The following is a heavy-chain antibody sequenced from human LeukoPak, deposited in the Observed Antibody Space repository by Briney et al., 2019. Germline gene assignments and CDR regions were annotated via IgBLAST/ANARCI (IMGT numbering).Heavy chain of an antibody. J-gene: IGHJ3*02. V-gene: IGHV3-30*04. D-gene: IGHD5-18*01. CDR2: ISYDGNNK. CDR1: GFTFSRCA. Sequence: PGGSLRLSCAASGFTFSRCAMHWVRQAPGKGLEWVAVISYDGNNKYYADSVKGRFIISRDNSKNTLFLQMSSLRAEDTAVYFCARDPKGGFSYGWGAFDIWGQGTMVTVSS. CDR3: ARDPKGGFSYGWGAFDI.